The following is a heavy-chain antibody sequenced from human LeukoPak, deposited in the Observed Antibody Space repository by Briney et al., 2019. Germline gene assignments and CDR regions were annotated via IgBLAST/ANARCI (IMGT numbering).Heavy chain of an antibody. CDR3: ARQGIVGAYNWFDP. CDR2: ISSSSSYI. CDR1: GFTFSSYS. V-gene: IGHV3-21*01. J-gene: IGHJ5*02. Sequence: AGGSLRLSCAASGFTFSSYSMNWVRQAPGKGLEWVSSISSSSSYIYYADSVKGRFTISRDNAKNSLYLQMNSLRAEDTAVHYCARQGIVGAYNWFDPWGQGTLVTVSS. D-gene: IGHD1-26*01.